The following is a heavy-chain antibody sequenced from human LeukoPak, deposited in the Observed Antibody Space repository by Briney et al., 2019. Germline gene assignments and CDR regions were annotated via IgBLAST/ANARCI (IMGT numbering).Heavy chain of an antibody. V-gene: IGHV4-34*01. J-gene: IGHJ4*02. D-gene: IGHD3-9*01. CDR1: GGSFSGYY. CDR2: INHSGST. Sequence: SETLSLTCAVYGGSFSGYYWSWIRQPPGKGLEWIGEINHSGSTNYNPSLKSRVTISVDTSKNQFSLKLSSVTAADTAVYYCARDILTGYVDYWGQGTLVTVSS. CDR3: ARDILTGYVDY.